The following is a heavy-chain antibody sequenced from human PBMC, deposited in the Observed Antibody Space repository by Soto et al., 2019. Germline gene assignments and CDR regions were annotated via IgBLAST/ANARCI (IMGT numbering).Heavy chain of an antibody. D-gene: IGHD1-1*01. Sequence: QVQLVESGGGVVQPGRSLSLSCAASGFTFSSYGMHWVRQAPGKGLQWVALISYDGSNKYYVDSVRGRFTISRDNSKNPLYLEMDRLRGEDTAVYLCAKDDGRRYNFFHRYFYHIDFWGKGATVTVSS. V-gene: IGHV3-30*18. CDR2: ISYDGSNK. J-gene: IGHJ6*03. CDR3: AKDDGRRYNFFHRYFYHIDF. CDR1: GFTFSSYG.